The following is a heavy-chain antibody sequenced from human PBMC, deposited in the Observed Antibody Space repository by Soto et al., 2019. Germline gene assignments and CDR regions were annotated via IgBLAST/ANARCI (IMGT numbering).Heavy chain of an antibody. CDR3: VRKGMAVRTYYFPYLDV. D-gene: IGHD6-19*01. CDR1: GFTFRDYA. Sequence: QVQLVESGGGVVQPGRSLRLSCAASGFTFRDYAMHWVRQAPGKGLEWVTLISSDATNKYLADSVKGRFTISTDNSKNTLYLQMNSLRVEDTGLYYCVRKGMAVRTYYFPYLDVLGQGTTVSV. V-gene: IGHV3-30-3*01. J-gene: IGHJ6*02. CDR2: ISSDATNK.